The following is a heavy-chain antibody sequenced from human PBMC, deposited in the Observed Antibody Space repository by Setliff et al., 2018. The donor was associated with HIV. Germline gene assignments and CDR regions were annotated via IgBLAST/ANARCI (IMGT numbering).Heavy chain of an antibody. V-gene: IGHV4-59*01. CDR3: ARGLGYNFWSGYSPIGWFDP. D-gene: IGHD3-3*01. CDR1: GGSISNYY. J-gene: IGHJ5*02. CDR2: IYYSGST. Sequence: SETLSLTCTVSGGSISNYYWSWIRQPPGKGLEWIGYIYYSGSTNYNPSLKSRVIISVDTSKNQFSLKLSSVTAADSAVYYCARGLGYNFWSGYSPIGWFDPWGQGTLVTVSS.